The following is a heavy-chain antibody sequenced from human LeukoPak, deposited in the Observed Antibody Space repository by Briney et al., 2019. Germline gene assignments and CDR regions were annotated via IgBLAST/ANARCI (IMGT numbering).Heavy chain of an antibody. V-gene: IGHV4-31*03. D-gene: IGHD3-22*01. CDR1: GGSISSGGYY. CDR2: IYYSGST. CDR3: ARGSYVITYYYDSSGYCGAFDI. Sequence: SETLSLTCTVSGGSISSGGYYWSWIRQHPGKGPEWIGYIYYSGSTYYNPSLKSRVTISVDTSKNQFSLKLSSVTAPDTAVYYCARGSYVITYYYDSSGYCGAFDIWGQGTMVTVSS. J-gene: IGHJ3*02.